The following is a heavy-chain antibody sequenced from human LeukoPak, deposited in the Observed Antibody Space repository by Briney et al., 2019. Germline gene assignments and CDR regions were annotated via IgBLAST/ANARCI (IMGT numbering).Heavy chain of an antibody. CDR2: IYYSGST. J-gene: IGHJ4*02. D-gene: IGHD6-13*01. CDR1: GGSISSSSYY. CDR3: ARGTAAALEY. V-gene: IGHV4-39*01. Sequence: SETLSLTCTVSGGSISSSSYYWGWIRQPPGKGLEWIGSIYYSGSTYYNPSLKSRVTISVDTSKNQFSLKLSSVTAADTAVYYCARGTAAALEYWGQGTLVTVSS.